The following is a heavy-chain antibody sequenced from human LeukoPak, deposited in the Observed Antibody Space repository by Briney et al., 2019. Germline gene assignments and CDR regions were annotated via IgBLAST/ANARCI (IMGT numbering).Heavy chain of an antibody. V-gene: IGHV4-59*08. CDR2: IYYSGST. Sequence: SETLSLTRTVSGGSISSYYWSWIRQPPGKGLEWIGYIYYSGSTNYNPSLKSRVTISVDTSKNQFSLKLSSVTAADTAVYYCASMVRGASTFDYWGQGTLVTVSS. CDR1: GGSISSYY. CDR3: ASMVRGASTFDY. D-gene: IGHD3-10*01. J-gene: IGHJ4*02.